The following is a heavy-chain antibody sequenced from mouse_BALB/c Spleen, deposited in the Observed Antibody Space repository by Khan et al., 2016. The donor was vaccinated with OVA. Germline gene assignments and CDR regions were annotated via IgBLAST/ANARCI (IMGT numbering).Heavy chain of an antibody. V-gene: IGHV3-2*02. CDR1: GYSITSDYA. D-gene: IGHD2-14*01. CDR2: ISSTGGT. CDR3: ARSLYYSYGYALDC. Sequence: VQLKQSGPGLVKPSQSLSLTCTVTGYSITSDYAWNWIRQFPGNKLEWMGYISSTGGTSYNPSLKSRISITRDTSKNQFFLQLKSVTAEATATYYCARSLYYSYGYALDCWGRGTLVTVSS. J-gene: IGHJ4*01.